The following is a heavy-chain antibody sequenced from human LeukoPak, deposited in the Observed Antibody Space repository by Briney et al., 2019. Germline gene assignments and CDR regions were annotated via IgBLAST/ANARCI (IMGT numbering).Heavy chain of an antibody. V-gene: IGHV3-30*04. CDR1: GFTFSSYV. CDR3: ARGIKQQLVLIDY. J-gene: IGHJ4*02. Sequence: GGSLRLSCAACGFTFSSYVMHWVRQAPGKGLEWVAIISYDGSNEYYADSVKGRFTISRDNSKNTLYLQMNSLRAADTAVYYCARGIKQQLVLIDYWGQGTLVTVSS. CDR2: ISYDGSNE. D-gene: IGHD6-13*01.